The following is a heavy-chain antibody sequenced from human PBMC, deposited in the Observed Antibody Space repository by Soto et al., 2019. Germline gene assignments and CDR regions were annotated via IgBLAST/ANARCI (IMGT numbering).Heavy chain of an antibody. CDR2: FGGGGGGT. CDR3: AKDAPGSGWLSDY. V-gene: IGHV3-23*01. Sequence: GGPLRLPCAASEFPFRSYSVTWVRPPRGKGLEWVSTFGGGGGGTSYADFVRGRFTISRDNSKNTLYLQMNSLRAEDTAVYYCAKDAPGSGWLSDYWGLGTLVTVSS. CDR1: EFPFRSYS. D-gene: IGHD3-22*01. J-gene: IGHJ4*02.